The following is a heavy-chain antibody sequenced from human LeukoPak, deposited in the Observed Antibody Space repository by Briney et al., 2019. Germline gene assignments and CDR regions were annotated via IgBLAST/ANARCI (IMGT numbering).Heavy chain of an antibody. Sequence: GGSLRLSCAASGFTVSSNYMSWVRQAPGKGLEWVSVIYSGGSTCYADSVKGRFTISRDNSKNTLYLQMNSLRAEDTAVYYCARATSYVWGSYRSYYFDYWGQGTLVTVSS. D-gene: IGHD3-16*02. V-gene: IGHV3-53*01. CDR3: ARATSYVWGSYRSYYFDY. CDR2: IYSGGST. J-gene: IGHJ4*02. CDR1: GFTVSSNY.